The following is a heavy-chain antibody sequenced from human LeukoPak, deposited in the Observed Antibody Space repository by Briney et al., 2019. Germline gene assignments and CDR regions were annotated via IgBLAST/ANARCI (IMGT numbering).Heavy chain of an antibody. V-gene: IGHV4-59*01. CDR1: DDSISSYY. CDR3: AREGGVGDYDILTGYYVPGDFYYYYMDV. J-gene: IGHJ6*03. Sequence: PSETLSLTCIVSDDSISSYYWGWIRQPPGKGLEWIGYIYYTGTTNYNPSLKSRVTISVDMAKNQFSLNLRSVTAADTAVYYCAREGGVGDYDILTGYYVPGDFYYYYMDVWGKGTTVTISS. D-gene: IGHD3-9*01. CDR2: IYYTGTT.